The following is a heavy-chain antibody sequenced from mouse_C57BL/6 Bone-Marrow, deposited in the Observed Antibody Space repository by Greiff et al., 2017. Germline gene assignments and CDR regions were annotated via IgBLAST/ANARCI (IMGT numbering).Heavy chain of an antibody. V-gene: IGHV1-82*01. CDR1: GYAFSSSW. CDR2: IYPGDGDT. J-gene: IGHJ3*01. CDR3: AREGCGSSSAWFAY. Sequence: QVQLQQSGPELVKPGASVKISCKASGYAFSSSWMNWVKQRPGKGLEWIGRIYPGDGDTNYNGKFKGKATLTADKSSSTAYMQLSSLTSEDSAVYVCAREGCGSSSAWFAYWGQGTLVTVSA. D-gene: IGHD1-1*01.